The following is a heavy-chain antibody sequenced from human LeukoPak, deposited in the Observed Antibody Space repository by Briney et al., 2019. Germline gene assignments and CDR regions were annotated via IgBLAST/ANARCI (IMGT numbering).Heavy chain of an antibody. CDR3: AREPGWVVTARIFDY. CDR2: IYTSGST. D-gene: IGHD2-21*02. CDR1: GGSISSYY. J-gene: IGHJ4*02. Sequence: SETLSLTCTVSGGSISSYYWSWIRQPAGKGLEWIGRIYTSGSTNYNPSLKSRVTMSVDTSKNQFSLKLTSVTAADTAVYYCAREPGWVVTARIFDYWGQGALVTVSS. V-gene: IGHV4-4*07.